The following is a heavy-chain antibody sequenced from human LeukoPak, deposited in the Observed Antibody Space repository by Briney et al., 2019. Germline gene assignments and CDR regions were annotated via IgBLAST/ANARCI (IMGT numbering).Heavy chain of an antibody. J-gene: IGHJ6*03. CDR2: ISSSSSYR. D-gene: IGHD3-16*01. V-gene: IGHV3-21*01. Sequence: GGSLRLSCAASGFTFSRYSMNWVRQAAGKGLEWVGSISSSSSYRYYRNSGKGRFTIPRHNTKNSLYLQMTSLRAEDTAVYYCARFEMGAEYYYMDVWGKGTTVTVSS. CDR1: GFTFSRYS. CDR3: ARFEMGAEYYYMDV.